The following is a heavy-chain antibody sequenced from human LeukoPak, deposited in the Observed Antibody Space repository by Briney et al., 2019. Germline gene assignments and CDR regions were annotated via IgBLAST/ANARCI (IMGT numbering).Heavy chain of an antibody. D-gene: IGHD3-3*01. CDR3: ARDGGGRDDFWSGYRYYYYYYMDV. CDR1: GGSFSGYY. J-gene: IGHJ6*03. Sequence: SETLSLTCAVYGGSFSGYYWSWIRQPPGKGLEWIGEINHSGSTNYNPSLKSRVTISVDTSKNQFSLKLSSVTAADTAVYYCARDGGGRDDFWSGYRYYYYYYMDVWGKGTTVTVSS. CDR2: INHSGST. V-gene: IGHV4-34*01.